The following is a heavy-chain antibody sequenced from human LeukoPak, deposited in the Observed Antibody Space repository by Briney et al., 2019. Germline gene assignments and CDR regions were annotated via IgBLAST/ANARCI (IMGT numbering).Heavy chain of an antibody. CDR3: ARDGFYGDYAVDY. CDR2: ISSSSSTI. D-gene: IGHD4-17*01. Sequence: GGSLRLSCAASGFTFYDYGMNWVRQAPGKGLEWVSYISSSSSTIYYADSVKGRFTISRDNAKDSLYLQMNSLRAEDTAVYYCARDGFYGDYAVDYWGQGTLVTVSS. J-gene: IGHJ4*02. CDR1: GFTFYDYG. V-gene: IGHV3-48*01.